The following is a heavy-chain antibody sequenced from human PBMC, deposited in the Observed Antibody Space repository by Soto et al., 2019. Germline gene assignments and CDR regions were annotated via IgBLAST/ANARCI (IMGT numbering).Heavy chain of an antibody. CDR2: ISFNGITE. CDR1: GYTFRNYG. J-gene: IGHJ4*02. CDR3: AKDIPFKSNGPTTSPVIDY. Sequence: PRGSLRLSCVASGYTFRNYGMHWVRQATGKGLEWVAFISFNGITEYYADAVKGRFTLSRDNSGNTLYLEMNILRVEDTAMYYCAKDIPFKSNGPTTSPVIDYWGPGTLVTVSA. D-gene: IGHD1-1*01. V-gene: IGHV3-30*18.